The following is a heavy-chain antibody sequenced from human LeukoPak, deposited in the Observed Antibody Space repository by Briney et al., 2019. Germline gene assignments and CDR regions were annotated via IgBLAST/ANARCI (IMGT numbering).Heavy chain of an antibody. Sequence: GESLKISCKGSGYSFTSYWIGWVRQMPGKGLEWMGIIYPGDSDTRYSPSFQGQVTISADKSISTAYLQWSSLKASDTAMYYCARHGRAVGATSYYMDVWGKGTTVTVSS. CDR1: GYSFTSYW. CDR3: ARHGRAVGATSYYMDV. D-gene: IGHD1-26*01. V-gene: IGHV5-51*01. CDR2: IYPGDSDT. J-gene: IGHJ6*03.